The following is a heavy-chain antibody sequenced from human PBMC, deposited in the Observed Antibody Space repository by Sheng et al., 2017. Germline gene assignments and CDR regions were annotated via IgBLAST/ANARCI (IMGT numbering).Heavy chain of an antibody. V-gene: IGHV3-23*04. CDR3: ADDSMDV. CDR1: QFTFATYA. J-gene: IGHJ6*02. Sequence: EMQLVESGGALVQTGGSLRLSCVSSQFTFATYAMSWVRQAPGKGLEWVSAISGSGGSANYGDSAKGRFTISRDNSKNTLYLLMNNLRAEDTGLFYCADDSMDVWGQGTTVTVSS. CDR2: ISGSGGSA.